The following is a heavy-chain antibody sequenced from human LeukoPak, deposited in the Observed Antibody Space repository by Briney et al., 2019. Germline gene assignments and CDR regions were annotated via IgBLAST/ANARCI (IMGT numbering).Heavy chain of an antibody. J-gene: IGHJ4*02. CDR1: GFTFSSYA. Sequence: GGSLRLSCAASGFTFSSYAMSWVRQAPGKGLEWVSAISGSGGSTYYADSVKGRVTISRDNSKNTLYLQMNSLRAEDTAVYYCAKGNRASSWYYFDYWGQGTLVTVSS. D-gene: IGHD6-13*01. CDR3: AKGNRASSWYYFDY. V-gene: IGHV3-23*01. CDR2: ISGSGGST.